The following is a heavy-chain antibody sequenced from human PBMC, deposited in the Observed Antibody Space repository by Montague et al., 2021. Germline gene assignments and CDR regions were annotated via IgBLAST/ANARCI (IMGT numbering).Heavy chain of an antibody. V-gene: IGHV3-74*01. D-gene: IGHD3-10*01. CDR2: ISTDGSST. CDR3: TFYKFRETPRGFDY. J-gene: IGHJ4*02. Sequence: SLRLSCPASGFTFSSYWTHWVRQAPGKGLVWVSRISTDGSSTTYADSVKGRFTTSRDNAKNMLYLQMNSLRAEDTAVYYCTFYKFRETPRGFDYWGQGTLVTVSA. CDR1: GFTFSSYW.